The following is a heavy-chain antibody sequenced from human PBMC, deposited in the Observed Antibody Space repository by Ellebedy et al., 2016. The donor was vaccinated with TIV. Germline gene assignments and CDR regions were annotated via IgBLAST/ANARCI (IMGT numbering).Heavy chain of an antibody. CDR1: GFTFSSHD. CDR3: ARATSGFDL. V-gene: IGHV3-13*01. J-gene: IGHJ2*01. Sequence: GESLKISCAASGFTFSSHDMHWVRQATGKGLEWVSAIGTAGDTYYPGSVKGRFIISRENAKNSLYLQMNSLGAEDTAVYYCARATSGFDLWGRGTLVTVSS. CDR2: IGTAGDT. D-gene: IGHD6-19*01.